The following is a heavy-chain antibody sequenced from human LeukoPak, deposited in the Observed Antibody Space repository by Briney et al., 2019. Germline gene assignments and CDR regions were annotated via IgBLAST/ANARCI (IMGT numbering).Heavy chain of an antibody. CDR2: IDSSDNT. D-gene: IGHD3-10*01. J-gene: IGHJ1*01. V-gene: IGHV3-53*01. CDR3: ARGGRLYYYGGIGPSFLQH. Sequence: GGSLRLSCAASGLIISANYMNWVRQAPGKGLEWVSVIDSSDNTYYTDSVKGRFTISRDNSKNTVYLQMSSLSAEDTAVYYCARGGRLYYYGGIGPSFLQHWGQGTLVTVS. CDR1: GLIISANY.